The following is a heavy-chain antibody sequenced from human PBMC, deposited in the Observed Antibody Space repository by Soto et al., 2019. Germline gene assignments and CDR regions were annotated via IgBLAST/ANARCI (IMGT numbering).Heavy chain of an antibody. J-gene: IGHJ6*03. V-gene: IGHV1-18*01. CDR3: AISGTSWTYYYYYMYV. CDR1: GYTFTSYG. Sequence: ASVKVSCKASGYTFTSYGISWVRQALGQGLGWMGWISAYNGNTNYAQKLQGRVTMTTDTSTSTAYMELRSLRSDDTAVYYCAISGTSWTYYYYYMYVWGKGTTVTVSS. D-gene: IGHD2-2*01. CDR2: ISAYNGNT.